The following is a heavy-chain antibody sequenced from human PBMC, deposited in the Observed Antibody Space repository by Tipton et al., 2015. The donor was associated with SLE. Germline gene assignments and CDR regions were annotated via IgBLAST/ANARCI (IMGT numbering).Heavy chain of an antibody. CDR1: GGSITNSNYF. CDR3: ARAIGANYFNL. D-gene: IGHD3-16*01. J-gene: IGHJ4*02. V-gene: IGHV4-39*07. Sequence: TLSLTCSVSGGSITNSNYFWGWIRQPPGKGLEWIGNIYYSGTTYFNPSLKTRVTISVDTSKIHFSLRLTSVTAADTAVYYCARAIGANYFNLWGQGNLVTVSS. CDR2: IYYSGTT.